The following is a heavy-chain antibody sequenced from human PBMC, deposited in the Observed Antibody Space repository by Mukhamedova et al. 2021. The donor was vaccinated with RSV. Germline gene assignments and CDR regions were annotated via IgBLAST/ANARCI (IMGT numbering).Heavy chain of an antibody. J-gene: IGHJ4*02. V-gene: IGHV3-30*01. Sequence: VRQAPGEGLEWVALISSDGSNEFYADSVKGRFTISRDNSKNTLYLQKNSLRPEDTAVYFCARGEMGYCSSPSCYTLDYWGQGVPVT. CDR2: ISSDGSNE. CDR3: ARGEMGYCSSPSCYTLDY. D-gene: IGHD2-2*02.